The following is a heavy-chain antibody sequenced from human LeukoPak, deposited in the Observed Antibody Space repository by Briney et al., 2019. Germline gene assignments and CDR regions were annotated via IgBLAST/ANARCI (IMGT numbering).Heavy chain of an antibody. D-gene: IGHD3-16*02. J-gene: IGHJ4*02. CDR1: GFMFSSYW. CDR2: IRQDGGEG. CDR3: ARDSFKKFYFDY. Sequence: GGSLRLSCAASGFMFSSYWMTWVRQAPGKGLEWVANIRQDGGEGYYVDSVKGRFTISRDNSKNTLYLQMNSLRAEDTAVYYCARDSFKKFYFDYWGQGTLVTVSS. V-gene: IGHV3-7*03.